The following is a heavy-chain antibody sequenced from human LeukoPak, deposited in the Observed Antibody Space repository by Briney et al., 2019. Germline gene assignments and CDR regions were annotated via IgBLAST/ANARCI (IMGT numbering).Heavy chain of an antibody. CDR1: GDSFSSYY. V-gene: IGHV4-59*08. J-gene: IGHJ4*02. D-gene: IGHD7-27*01. Sequence: SETLSLTCTVSGDSFSSYYWSWIRQPPGKGLEWIGHIYNRGNTHYNPSLKSRVTISVDTSKNQFSLTLNSVTAADTAVFYCARRPHNWGFDYWGQGTLVTVSS. CDR2: IYNRGNT. CDR3: ARRPHNWGFDY.